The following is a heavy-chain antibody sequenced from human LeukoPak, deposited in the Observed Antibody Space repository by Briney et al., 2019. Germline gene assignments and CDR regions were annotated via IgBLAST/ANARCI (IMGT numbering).Heavy chain of an antibody. CDR2: ISYDGSNK. D-gene: IGHD3-3*01. V-gene: IGHV3-30*03. Sequence: GGSLRLSCAASGFTFSSYGMHWVRQAPGKGLEWVAVISYDGSNKYYADSVKGRFTISRDNSKNTLYLQMNSLRAEDTAVYYCARETLYYDFWSGHRDYWGQGTLVTVSS. J-gene: IGHJ4*02. CDR1: GFTFSSYG. CDR3: ARETLYYDFWSGHRDY.